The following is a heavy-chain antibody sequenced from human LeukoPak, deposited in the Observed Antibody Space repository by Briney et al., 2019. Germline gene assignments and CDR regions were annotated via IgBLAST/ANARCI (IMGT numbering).Heavy chain of an antibody. CDR3: ARAGGRVPAFIGMDV. Sequence: PSETLSLTCAVSGYSISSNNWWGWIRQTPGKGLEWIGYIYYSGSSYYSPSLKSRVSMSVDTSKNQFSLKLSSVTAVDTAVYYCARAGGRVPAFIGMDVWGQGTAVTVSS. D-gene: IGHD2-2*01. V-gene: IGHV4-28*01. CDR2: IYYSGSS. J-gene: IGHJ6*02. CDR1: GYSISSNNW.